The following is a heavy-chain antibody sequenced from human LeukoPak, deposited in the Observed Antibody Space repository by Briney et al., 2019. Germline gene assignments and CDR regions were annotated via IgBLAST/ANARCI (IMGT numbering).Heavy chain of an antibody. CDR2: IKQDGSEK. J-gene: IGHJ4*02. D-gene: IGHD3-10*01. CDR1: GFTFSSYW. V-gene: IGHV3-7*01. Sequence: GGSLRLSCAASGFTFSSYWMSWVRQAPGKGLEWVTNIKQDGSEKYYVDSVKGRFTISRDNAKNSLYLQMNSLRAEDTAVYYCAKAAELWFGELTYYFDYWGQGTLVTVSS. CDR3: AKAAELWFGELTYYFDY.